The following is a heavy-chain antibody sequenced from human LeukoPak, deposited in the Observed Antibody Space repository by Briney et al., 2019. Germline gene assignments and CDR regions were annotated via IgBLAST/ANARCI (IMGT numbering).Heavy chain of an antibody. CDR3: AKDEYDFWSGYYPY. V-gene: IGHV3-23*01. D-gene: IGHD3-3*01. Sequence: GGSLRLSCAASGFTFSSYAMSWVRQAPGKGLEWFSAISGSGGSTYYADSVKGRFTISRDNSKHTLYLQMNSLRAEDTAVYYCAKDEYDFWSGYYPYWGQGTLVTVSS. CDR1: GFTFSSYA. CDR2: ISGSGGST. J-gene: IGHJ4*02.